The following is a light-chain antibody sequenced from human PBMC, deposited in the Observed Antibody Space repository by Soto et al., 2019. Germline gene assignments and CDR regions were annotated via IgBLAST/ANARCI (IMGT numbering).Light chain of an antibody. J-gene: IGLJ1*01. V-gene: IGLV2-14*01. CDR2: DVS. Sequence: QSVLTQPASVSGSPGQSITISCTGTSSDVGGYNYVSWYQQHPGKAPKLMIYDVSNRPSGVSNRFSGSKSGNTASLTISELQAEDEADYYCSSXTSISPYVFGTGTKVTVL. CDR3: SSXTSISPYV. CDR1: SSDVGGYNY.